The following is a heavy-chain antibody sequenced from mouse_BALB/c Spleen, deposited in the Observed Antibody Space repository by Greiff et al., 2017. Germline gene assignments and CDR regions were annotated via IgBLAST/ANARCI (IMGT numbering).Heavy chain of an antibody. J-gene: IGHJ4*01. CDR2: ISSGSSTI. CDR3: ARSELGRTYAMDY. D-gene: IGHD4-1*01. Sequence: EVKLMESGGGLVQPGGSRKLSCAASGFTFSSFGMHWVRQAPEKGLEWVAYISSGSSTIYYADTVKGRFTISRDNPKNTLFLQMTSLRSEDTAMYYCARSELGRTYAMDYWGQGTSVTVSS. CDR1: GFTFSSFG. V-gene: IGHV5-17*02.